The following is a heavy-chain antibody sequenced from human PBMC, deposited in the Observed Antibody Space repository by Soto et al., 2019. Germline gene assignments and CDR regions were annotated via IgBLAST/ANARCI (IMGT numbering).Heavy chain of an antibody. CDR2: IYYSGST. Sequence: SETLSLICTVSGGSISSYYWSWIRQPPGKGLEWIGYIYYSGSTNYNPSLKSRVTISVDTSKNQFSLKLNSMTAADTAVYYCARHNYGSGSTYFDYWGQGTLVTVSS. V-gene: IGHV4-59*08. CDR3: ARHNYGSGSTYFDY. D-gene: IGHD3-10*01. J-gene: IGHJ4*02. CDR1: GGSISSYY.